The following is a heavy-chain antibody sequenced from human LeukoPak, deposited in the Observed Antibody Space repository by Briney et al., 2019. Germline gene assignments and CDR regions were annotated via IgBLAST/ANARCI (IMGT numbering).Heavy chain of an antibody. D-gene: IGHD3-22*01. J-gene: IGHJ4*02. CDR1: GYTFTNYA. CDR3: ARDDRGFYYYDSSAYHFDY. Sequence: ASVKVSCKASGYTFTNYAMHWVRQAPGQRLEWMGWINAGNGNTKYSQEFQDRVAITRDTSASTAYMELSSLRSEDTAVYYCARDDRGFYYYDSSAYHFDYWGQGTLVTVSS. CDR2: INAGNGNT. V-gene: IGHV1-3*03.